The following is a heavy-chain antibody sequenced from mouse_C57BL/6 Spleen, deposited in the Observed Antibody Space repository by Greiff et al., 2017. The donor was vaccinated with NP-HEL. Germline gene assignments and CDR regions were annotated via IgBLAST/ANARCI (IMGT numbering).Heavy chain of an antibody. CDR2: INPNNGGT. CDR1: GYTFTDYY. V-gene: IGHV1-19*01. D-gene: IGHD1-1*01. J-gene: IGHJ2*01. CDR3: ARDGSNWYYFDY. Sequence: VQLKESGPALVKPGASVKMSCKASGYTFTDYYMNWVKQSHGKSLEWIGIINPNNGGTSYNQKFKGKATLTVDKSSNTAYMELNSLTSDDSAVYYCARDGSNWYYFDYWGQGTTLTVSS.